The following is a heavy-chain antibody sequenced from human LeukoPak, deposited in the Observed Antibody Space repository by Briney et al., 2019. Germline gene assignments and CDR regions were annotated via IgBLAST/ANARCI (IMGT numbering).Heavy chain of an antibody. CDR3: ARDPHEFSSGWSHFHY. CDR2: ISAYNGNT. Sequence: ASVKVSCKASGYTFTSYGISWVRQAPGQGLEWMGWISAYNGNTNYAQKLQGRVTMTTDTSTSTAYMELRRLRSDDTAVYYCARDPHEFSSGWSHFHYWGQGTLVTVSS. V-gene: IGHV1-18*01. J-gene: IGHJ4*02. D-gene: IGHD6-19*01. CDR1: GYTFTSYG.